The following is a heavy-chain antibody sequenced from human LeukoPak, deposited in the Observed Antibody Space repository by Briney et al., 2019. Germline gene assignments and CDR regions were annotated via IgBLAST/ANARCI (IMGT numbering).Heavy chain of an antibody. J-gene: IGHJ3*02. CDR3: ARDQRTYSSGWHHDAFDI. CDR1: GFIFSDYY. D-gene: IGHD6-19*01. Sequence: GGSLRLSCAVSGFIFSDYYMSWIRQAPGKGLEWVSYISSSGSAIYYADSVKGRFTISRDNAKNSLYLQMNSLRAEDTAVYYCARDQRTYSSGWHHDAFDIWGQGTMVTVSS. V-gene: IGHV3-11*01. CDR2: ISSSGSAI.